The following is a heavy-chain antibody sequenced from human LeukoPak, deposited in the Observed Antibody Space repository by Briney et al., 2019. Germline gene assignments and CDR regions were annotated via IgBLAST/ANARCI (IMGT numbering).Heavy chain of an antibody. J-gene: IGHJ4*02. D-gene: IGHD2/OR15-2a*01. V-gene: IGHV4-34*01. CDR1: GGSFSGYY. Sequence: PSETLSLTCAVYGGSFSGYYWSWIRQPPGKGLEWIGEINHSGSTNYNPSLKSRVTISVDTSKNQFSLKLSSVTAADTAVYYCARGDAPFPFDYWGQGTLVTVSP. CDR3: ARGDAPFPFDY. CDR2: INHSGST.